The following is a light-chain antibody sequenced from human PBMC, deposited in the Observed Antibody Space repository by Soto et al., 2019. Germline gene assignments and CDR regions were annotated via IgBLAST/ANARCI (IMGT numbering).Light chain of an antibody. Sequence: DMQMTQSPSSLSASVGDRVTITCRASHGISNYLAWYQQKPGKVPQLLIYAASTLQSGVPSRFSGSGSGSDFTLTISSLQPEDVATYFCQKYDSPPPTFGQGTKVEIK. CDR1: HGISNY. CDR2: AAS. V-gene: IGKV1-27*01. CDR3: QKYDSPPPT. J-gene: IGKJ1*01.